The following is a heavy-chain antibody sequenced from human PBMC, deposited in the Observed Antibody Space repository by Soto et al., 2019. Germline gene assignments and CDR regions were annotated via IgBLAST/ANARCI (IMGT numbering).Heavy chain of an antibody. J-gene: IGHJ3*02. D-gene: IGHD3-16*01. CDR1: GFTFTDYS. CDR3: ARADVITTLFTAFDI. Sequence: PGGSLRLSCAASGFTFTDYSLNWVRQAPGKGLEWVSSISTSSSYIYYADSLKGRFTISRDNAKNSLYLQMNGLRAEDTAVYYCARADVITTLFTAFDIWGQGTMVTVSS. CDR2: ISTSSSYI. V-gene: IGHV3-21*01.